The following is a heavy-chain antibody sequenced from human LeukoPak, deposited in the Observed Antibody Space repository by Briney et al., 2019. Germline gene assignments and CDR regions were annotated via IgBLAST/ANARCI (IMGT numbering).Heavy chain of an antibody. D-gene: IGHD2-15*01. CDR3: ARDYCSGGSCYQTDY. V-gene: IGHV3-48*01. Sequence: PGGSLRLSCAASGFTFSSYSMTWVRQAPGKGLEWVSYISSSSSTIYYADSVKGRFTISRDNAKNSLYLQMNSLRAEDTAVYYCARDYCSGGSCYQTDYWGQGTLVTVSS. J-gene: IGHJ4*02. CDR1: GFTFSSYS. CDR2: ISSSSSTI.